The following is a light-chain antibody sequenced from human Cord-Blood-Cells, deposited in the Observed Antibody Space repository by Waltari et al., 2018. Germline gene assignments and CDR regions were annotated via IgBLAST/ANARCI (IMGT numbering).Light chain of an antibody. V-gene: IGLV2-14*03. Sequence: QSALTQPASVSGSPGQSITISCTGTSSDVGGYNYVSWYQQHPSKAPKLMIYDVSHRPSGVSNRFSGPKSGNTASLTISGLQAEDEADYYCSSYTSSSTLGGVFGTGTKVTVL. CDR3: SSYTSSSTLGGV. CDR1: SSDVGGYNY. J-gene: IGLJ1*01. CDR2: DVS.